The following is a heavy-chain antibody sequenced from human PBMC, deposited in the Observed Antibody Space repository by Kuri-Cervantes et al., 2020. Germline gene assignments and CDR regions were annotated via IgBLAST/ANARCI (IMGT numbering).Heavy chain of an antibody. CDR2: IKDDGTEK. CDR1: GFTFSTNW. D-gene: IGHD3-3*01. V-gene: IGHV3-7*01. Sequence: GESLKISCAASGFTFSTNWMSWVRQAPGKGLEWVATIKDDGTEKYYVDSVKGRFAISRDNAKKSLFLQMNSLRAEDTAVYYCAREAEAYYVFWSDHTAYYMDVWGKGTTVTVSS. J-gene: IGHJ6*03. CDR3: AREAEAYYVFWSDHTAYYMDV.